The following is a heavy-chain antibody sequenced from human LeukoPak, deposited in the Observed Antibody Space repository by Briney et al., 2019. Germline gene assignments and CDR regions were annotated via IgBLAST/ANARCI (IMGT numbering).Heavy chain of an antibody. CDR2: ISSSTSGSTI. V-gene: IGHV3-48*03. D-gene: IGHD2-2*01. CDR3: ARGGYCSSTICYVFNAFDI. Sequence: QPGGSLRLSCAASGLTFSSHEMNWVRQAPGKGLEWVSYISSSTSGSTIYYADSVKGRFTISRDNAKNSLYLQLNSLRAEDTAVYYCARGGYCSSTICYVFNAFDIWGQGTKVTVSS. J-gene: IGHJ3*02. CDR1: GLTFSSHE.